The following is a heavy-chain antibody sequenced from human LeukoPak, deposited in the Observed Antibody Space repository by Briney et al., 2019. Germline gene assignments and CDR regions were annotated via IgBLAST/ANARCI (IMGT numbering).Heavy chain of an antibody. J-gene: IGHJ4*02. D-gene: IGHD5-18*01. CDR2: IHYSGST. CDR3: VSPRGFSYGYFDY. Sequence: SETLSLTCTVSGGSISSYYWNWIRQPPGKGLEWIGYIHYSGSTNYNASLKSRATISVDTSKHQFSLKLSSVSATDTAVYYCVSPRGFSYGYFDYWGQGTLVTVSS. V-gene: IGHV4-59*08. CDR1: GGSISSYY.